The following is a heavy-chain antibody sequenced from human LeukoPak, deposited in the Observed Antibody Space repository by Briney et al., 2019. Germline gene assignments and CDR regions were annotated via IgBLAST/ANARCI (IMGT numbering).Heavy chain of an antibody. CDR2: INHSGST. V-gene: IGHV4-34*01. CDR1: GGSFSGYY. Sequence: SETLSLTCAVYGGSFSGYYWSWIRQPPGKGLEWIGEINHSGSTNYNPSPKSRVTISVDTSKNQFSLKLSSVTAADTAVYYCARRIEKTAMVDYWGQGTLVTVSS. D-gene: IGHD5-18*01. CDR3: ARRIEKTAMVDY. J-gene: IGHJ4*02.